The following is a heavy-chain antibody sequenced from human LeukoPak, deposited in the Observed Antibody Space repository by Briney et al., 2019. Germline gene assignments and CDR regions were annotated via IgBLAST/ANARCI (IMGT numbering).Heavy chain of an antibody. D-gene: IGHD2-15*01. CDR2: INHSGST. CDR1: GGSFSGYY. J-gene: IGHJ4*02. V-gene: IGHV4-34*01. CDR3: ARRIVVVVAATYIDY. Sequence: SETLSLTCAVYGGSFSGYYWSWIRQPPGEGPEWIGEINHSGSTNYNPSLKSRVTISVDTSKNQFSLKLSSVTAADTAVYYCARRIVVVVAATYIDYWGQGTLVTVSS.